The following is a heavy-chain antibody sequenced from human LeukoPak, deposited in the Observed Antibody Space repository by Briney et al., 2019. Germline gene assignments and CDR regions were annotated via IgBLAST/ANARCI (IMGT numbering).Heavy chain of an antibody. V-gene: IGHV4-59*08. D-gene: IGHD6-19*01. CDR3: ARRTVTNGWFRIDY. J-gene: IGHJ4*02. Sequence: SETLSLTCTVSGGSISTYYWSWIRQPPGKGLEWIGYIYYNGATDYNPSLKSRVTISVDTSKNEFSLKLSSVTAADTALYYCARRTVTNGWFRIDYWGQGSLVIVSS. CDR1: GGSISTYY. CDR2: IYYNGAT.